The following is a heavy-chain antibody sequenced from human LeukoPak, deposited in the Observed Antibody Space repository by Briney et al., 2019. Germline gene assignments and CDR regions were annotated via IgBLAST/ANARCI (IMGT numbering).Heavy chain of an antibody. D-gene: IGHD7-27*01. J-gene: IGHJ4*02. Sequence: GGSLRLSCATSGFSFSSYAMSWVRQAPGKGLEWASAMSSSDDGRYYAASVRGRFTISRDNAKSSLYLQMNSLRAEDTALYYCGRGHWGLDYWGQGALVTVSS. CDR2: MSSSDDGR. CDR1: GFSFSSYA. CDR3: GRGHWGLDY. V-gene: IGHV3-23*01.